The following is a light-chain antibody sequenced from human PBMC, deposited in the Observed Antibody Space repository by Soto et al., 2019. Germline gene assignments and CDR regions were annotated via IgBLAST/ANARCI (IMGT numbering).Light chain of an antibody. CDR1: QEVRGN. CDR2: AAS. V-gene: IGKV3-15*01. Sequence: EIVMTQYPATLSVSPGDRATLSCRASQEVRGNLAWYQQKPGQAPRLLIYAASTRATGIPARFSGGGSGTEFTLTVSSLQSEDFAVYYCLQYNDWPRTFGQGTKVDIK. CDR3: LQYNDWPRT. J-gene: IGKJ1*01.